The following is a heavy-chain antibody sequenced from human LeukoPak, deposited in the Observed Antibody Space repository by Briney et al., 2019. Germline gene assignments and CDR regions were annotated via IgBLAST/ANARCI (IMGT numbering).Heavy chain of an antibody. CDR2: IYPGDSDT. Sequence: PGESLKISCKGSGXSFTSFWIGWVRQMPGKGLEWMGIIYPGDSDTRYSPSFQGQVTISADKSISTAYLQWSRLKASDTAMYYCARRRYYYDSSGYSHFDYWGQGALVTVSS. J-gene: IGHJ4*02. V-gene: IGHV5-51*01. CDR3: ARRRYYYDSSGYSHFDY. D-gene: IGHD3-22*01. CDR1: GXSFTSFW.